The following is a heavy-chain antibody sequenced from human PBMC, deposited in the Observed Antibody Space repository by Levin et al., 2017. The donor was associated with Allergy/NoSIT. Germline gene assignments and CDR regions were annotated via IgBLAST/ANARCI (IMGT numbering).Heavy chain of an antibody. V-gene: IGHV4-30-4*01. CDR2: TSYSGSP. CDR1: GGSVSFGDYY. J-gene: IGHJ4*02. D-gene: IGHD2-2*01. CDR3: ARGAGYDSTWYWDS. Sequence: SQTLSLTCPVSGGSVSFGDYYWSWIRQPPGKGLQWIGYTSYSGSPYYSPSLKSRINISIDSSKNQLSLKLSSVTAADTAVYFCARGAGYDSTWYWDSWGQGTLATVSS.